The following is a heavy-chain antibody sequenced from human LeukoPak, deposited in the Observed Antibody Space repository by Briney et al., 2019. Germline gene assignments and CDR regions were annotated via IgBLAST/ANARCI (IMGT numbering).Heavy chain of an antibody. D-gene: IGHD2-15*01. CDR2: ISSSSIYI. J-gene: IGHJ4*02. Sequence: GGSLRLSCAASGFTFSSYSIIWVRQAPGKGLEWVSSISSSSIYIHYADSEKGRFTISRDNANSSLYLQMNSLRAEDTAIYYCARAYCSAGSCNSGLDYWGQGTLVTVSS. V-gene: IGHV3-21*06. CDR1: GFTFSSYS. CDR3: ARAYCSAGSCNSGLDY.